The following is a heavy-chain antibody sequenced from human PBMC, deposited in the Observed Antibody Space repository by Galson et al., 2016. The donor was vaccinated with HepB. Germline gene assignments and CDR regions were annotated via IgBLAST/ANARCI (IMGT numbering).Heavy chain of an antibody. Sequence: CAISGDSVYNNGAAWVWIRQSPSRGLEWLGRTFYRSTWVNPYTGSVRNRITISPDTSRNQFSLHLNSVTPEDTAVYYCARAVMLGRGMDVWGQGTTVTVSS. J-gene: IGHJ6*02. CDR1: GDSVYNNGAA. CDR2: TFYRSTWVN. V-gene: IGHV6-1*01. CDR3: ARAVMLGRGMDV. D-gene: IGHD3-10*01.